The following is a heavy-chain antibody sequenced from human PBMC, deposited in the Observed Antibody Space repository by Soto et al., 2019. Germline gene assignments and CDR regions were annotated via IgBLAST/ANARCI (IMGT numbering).Heavy chain of an antibody. CDR3: TAGVVSSGRGY. V-gene: IGHV3-48*01. Sequence: EVQLVESGGGLVQPGGSLRLSCAASGFTFSSHSMNWVRQTPGKGLEWVSYISSTSSTMYYADSVKGRFTISRDSAKNSLFLQMNSQRPEDTAVYYCTAGVVSSGRGYWGQGTLVTVSS. D-gene: IGHD3-22*01. J-gene: IGHJ4*02. CDR2: ISSTSSTM. CDR1: GFTFSSHS.